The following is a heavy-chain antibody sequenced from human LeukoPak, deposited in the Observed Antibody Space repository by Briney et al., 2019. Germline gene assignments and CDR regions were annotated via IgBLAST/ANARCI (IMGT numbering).Heavy chain of an antibody. Sequence: ASVKVSCKVSGYTLTELSMHWVRQAPGKGLEWMGGFDPEDGETIYAQKFQGRVTMTEDTSTDTAYMELSSLRSEDTAVYYCATAIVVRGVIIMGFDYWGQGTLVTVSS. J-gene: IGHJ4*02. CDR3: ATAIVVRGVIIMGFDY. V-gene: IGHV1-24*01. CDR1: GYTLTELS. CDR2: FDPEDGET. D-gene: IGHD3-10*01.